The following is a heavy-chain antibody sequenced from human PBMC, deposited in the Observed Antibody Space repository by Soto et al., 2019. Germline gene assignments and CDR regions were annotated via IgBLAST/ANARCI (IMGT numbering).Heavy chain of an antibody. CDR1: GFTFSSYA. J-gene: IGHJ4*02. V-gene: IGHV3-30-3*01. CDR3: ARGGAMIVVATFDY. CDR2: ISYDGSNK. Sequence: QVQLVESGGGVVQPGRSLRLSCAASGFTFSSYAMHWVRQAPGKGLEWVAVISYDGSNKYYADSVKGRFTISRDNSQNTLYLQMNSLRAEDTAVYYCARGGAMIVVATFDYWGQGTLVTVSS. D-gene: IGHD3-22*01.